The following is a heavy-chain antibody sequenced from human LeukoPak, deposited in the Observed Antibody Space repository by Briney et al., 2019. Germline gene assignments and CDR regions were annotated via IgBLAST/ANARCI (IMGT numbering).Heavy chain of an antibody. Sequence: GGSLRLSCAASGFTFNNYVMSWVRQAPGKGLEWVSTINGGGYNTYYADSVKGRFTISRDNSKNTLSLQVNTLRAEDTAVYYCARASGIYGSVWYFDYWGQGTLVTVSS. J-gene: IGHJ4*02. D-gene: IGHD6-19*01. V-gene: IGHV3-23*01. CDR2: INGGGYNT. CDR3: ARASGIYGSVWYFDY. CDR1: GFTFNNYV.